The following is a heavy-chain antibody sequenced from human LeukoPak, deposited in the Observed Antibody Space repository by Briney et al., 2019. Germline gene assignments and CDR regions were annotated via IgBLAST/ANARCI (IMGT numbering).Heavy chain of an antibody. V-gene: IGHV1-18*01. J-gene: IGHJ4*02. CDR1: GYTFTSCG. CDR3: ARVLADTAMVPAYYFDY. D-gene: IGHD5-18*01. CDR2: ISAYNGNT. Sequence: GASVKVSCKASGYTFTSCGISWVRQAPGQGLEWMGWISAYNGNTNYAQKLQGRVTMTTDTSTSTAYMELRSLRSDDTAVYYCARVLADTAMVPAYYFDYWGQGTLVTVSS.